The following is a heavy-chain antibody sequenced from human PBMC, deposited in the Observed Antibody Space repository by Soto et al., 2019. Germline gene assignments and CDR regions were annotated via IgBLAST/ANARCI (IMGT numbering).Heavy chain of an antibody. Sequence: QVQLQESGPGLVKPSQTLSLTCTVSGGSISSGGYYWSWIRQHPGKGLEWLGYIYYSGSTYYNPSLKIRVTISVDTSKNQFSLKLSSVTAADTAVYYCARARDGHCSGGSCYSFWFDPWGQGTLVTVSS. CDR1: GGSISSGGYY. V-gene: IGHV4-31*03. CDR3: ARARDGHCSGGSCYSFWFDP. D-gene: IGHD2-15*01. CDR2: IYYSGST. J-gene: IGHJ5*02.